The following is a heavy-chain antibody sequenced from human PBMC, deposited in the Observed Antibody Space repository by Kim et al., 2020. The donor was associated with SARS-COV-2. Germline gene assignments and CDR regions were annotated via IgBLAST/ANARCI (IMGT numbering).Heavy chain of an antibody. Sequence: PSLTIRVTITVDTSKNQFSLKVSSVTAADTAVYYCAGRNARVLQGARFDPWGQGTLVTVSS. CDR3: AGRNARVLQGARFDP. V-gene: IGHV4-39*01. J-gene: IGHJ5*02. D-gene: IGHD3-10*01.